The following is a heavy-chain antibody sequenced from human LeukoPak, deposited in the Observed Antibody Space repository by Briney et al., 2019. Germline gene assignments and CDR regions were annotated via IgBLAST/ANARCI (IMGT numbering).Heavy chain of an antibody. D-gene: IGHD3-22*01. V-gene: IGHV3-33*08. J-gene: IGHJ6*02. Sequence: PGGSLRLSCAASGFTFSSYWMSWVRQAPGKGLEWVTVIWHDGSNKYYADSVKGRFTISRDNSKNTLYLQMNSLRAEDTAVYYCAREEVEYYYDSSGYPDYYYYGMDVWGQGTTVTVSS. CDR1: GFTFSSYW. CDR3: AREEVEYYYDSSGYPDYYYYGMDV. CDR2: IWHDGSNK.